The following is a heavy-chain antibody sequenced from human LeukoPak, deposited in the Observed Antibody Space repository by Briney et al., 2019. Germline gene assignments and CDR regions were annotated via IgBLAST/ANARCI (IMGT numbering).Heavy chain of an antibody. CDR3: ARSPMVRGVITPNFDY. Sequence: GASVKVSRKASGYTFTSYGISWVRQAPGQGLEWMGGIIPIFGTANYAQKFQGRVTITADKSTSTAYMELSSLRSEDTAVYYCARSPMVRGVITPNFDYWGQGTLVTVSS. CDR2: IIPIFGTA. D-gene: IGHD3-10*01. V-gene: IGHV1-69*06. CDR1: GYTFTSYG. J-gene: IGHJ4*02.